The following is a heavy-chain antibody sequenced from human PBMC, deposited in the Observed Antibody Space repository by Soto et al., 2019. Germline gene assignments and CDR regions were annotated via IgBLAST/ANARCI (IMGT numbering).Heavy chain of an antibody. Sequence: QVQLVESGGGVVQPGRSLRLSCAASGFTFSSYGMYWVRQAPGKGLEWVAVISDDGSNKYYADSVKGRFTISRDNSKNTLYLQMNSLRAEDTAVYYCAKDVYSYGYLDYSGPVTLVTVSS. V-gene: IGHV3-30*18. CDR1: GFTFSSYG. CDR2: ISDDGSNK. D-gene: IGHD5-18*01. CDR3: AKDVYSYGYLDY. J-gene: IGHJ4*02.